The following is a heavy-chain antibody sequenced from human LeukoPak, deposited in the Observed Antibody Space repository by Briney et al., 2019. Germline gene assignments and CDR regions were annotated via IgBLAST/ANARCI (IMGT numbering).Heavy chain of an antibody. CDR3: ARGSGLGGMDV. CDR2: INPGNGNT. Sequence: GASVKVSCKASGYTFTNYAMHWVRQAPGQRLEWMGWINPGNGNTKYSQKFQGRVTITRDTSASTAYMELSSLSSEDTAVYYCARGSGLGGMDVWGQGTTVTVSS. V-gene: IGHV1-3*01. CDR1: GYTFTNYA. D-gene: IGHD5-12*01. J-gene: IGHJ6*02.